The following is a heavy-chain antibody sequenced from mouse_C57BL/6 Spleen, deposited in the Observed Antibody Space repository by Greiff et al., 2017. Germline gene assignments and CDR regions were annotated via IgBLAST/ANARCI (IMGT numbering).Heavy chain of an antibody. CDR3: ARDGLPFFAY. Sequence: QVQLQQPGAELVMPGASVKLSCKASGYTFTSYWMHWVKQRPGQGLEWIGEIDPSDSYTNYNQKFKGKSTLTVDKSSSTAYMQLSSLTSEDSAVYYCARDGLPFFAYWGQGTLVTGSA. CDR2: IDPSDSYT. D-gene: IGHD2-3*01. V-gene: IGHV1-69*01. CDR1: GYTFTSYW. J-gene: IGHJ3*01.